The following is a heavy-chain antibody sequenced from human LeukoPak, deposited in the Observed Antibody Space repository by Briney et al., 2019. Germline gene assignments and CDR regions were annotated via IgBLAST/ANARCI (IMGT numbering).Heavy chain of an antibody. D-gene: IGHD3-10*01. CDR1: GGSFSGHD. Sequence: RPSETLSLTCAVYGGSFSGHDWTWIRQPPGKGLEWIGEINHSGSTTYNPSLNSRVTISVDTSKNQFSLRLSSVTAADTAVYYCARPRYGSGSLDSWGQGTLVTVSS. V-gene: IGHV4-34*01. CDR3: ARPRYGSGSLDS. J-gene: IGHJ4*02. CDR2: INHSGST.